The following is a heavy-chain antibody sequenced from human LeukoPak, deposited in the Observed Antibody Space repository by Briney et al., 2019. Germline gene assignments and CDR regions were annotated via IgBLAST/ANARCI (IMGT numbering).Heavy chain of an antibody. J-gene: IGHJ4*02. CDR2: INPNSGGT. D-gene: IGHD5-12*01. Sequence: ALVKVSWKASGNTFTGYYMHWGRQAPGQGVEWMGWINPNSGGTNYAQKFQGRVTMTRDTSISTAYMELSRLRSDDTAVYYCARRYSGYIGDYWGQGTLVTVSS. CDR3: ARRYSGYIGDY. V-gene: IGHV1-2*02. CDR1: GNTFTGYY.